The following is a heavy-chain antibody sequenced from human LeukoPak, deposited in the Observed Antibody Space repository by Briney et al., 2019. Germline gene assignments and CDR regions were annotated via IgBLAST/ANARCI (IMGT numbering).Heavy chain of an antibody. CDR2: ISSSSSYI. CDR3: AREAGGQWLVNFDY. J-gene: IGHJ4*02. D-gene: IGHD6-19*01. CDR1: GFTFSSYS. V-gene: IGHV3-21*01. Sequence: GGSLRLSCAASGFTFSSYSMNWVRQAPRKGLEWVSSISSSSSYIYYADSVKGRFTISRDNAKNSLYLQMNSLRAEDTAVYYCAREAGGQWLVNFDYWGQGTLVTVSS.